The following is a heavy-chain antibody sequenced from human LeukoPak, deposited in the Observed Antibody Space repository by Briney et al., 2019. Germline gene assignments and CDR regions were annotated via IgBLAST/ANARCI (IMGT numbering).Heavy chain of an antibody. D-gene: IGHD5-12*01. V-gene: IGHV1-69*13. CDR2: IIPIFGTA. Sequence: SVKLSCKASGGTFSSYAISWVRQAPGQGLEWMGGIIPIFGTANYAQKFQARVTITADESTSTAYMELSSLRSEDTAVYYCARDVYGSDSGYDLNAFNWFDPWGQGTLVTVSS. J-gene: IGHJ5*02. CDR1: GGTFSSYA. CDR3: ARDVYGSDSGYDLNAFNWFDP.